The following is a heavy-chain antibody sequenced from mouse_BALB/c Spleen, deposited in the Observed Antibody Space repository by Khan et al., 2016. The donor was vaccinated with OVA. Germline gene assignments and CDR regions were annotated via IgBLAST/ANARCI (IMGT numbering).Heavy chain of an antibody. Sequence: EVQLQESGPGLVKPSQSLSLTCTVTGYSITSDYAWNWIRQFPGNKLEWMGYISYSGSTTSNPSLKSRISITRDTYKDQFFLQLKSVTSEDTATYYCASERGRYYALDYWGQGTTVTVSS. D-gene: IGHD4-1*01. CDR3: ASERGRYYALDY. CDR2: ISYSGST. V-gene: IGHV3-2*02. CDR1: GYSITSDYA. J-gene: IGHJ4*01.